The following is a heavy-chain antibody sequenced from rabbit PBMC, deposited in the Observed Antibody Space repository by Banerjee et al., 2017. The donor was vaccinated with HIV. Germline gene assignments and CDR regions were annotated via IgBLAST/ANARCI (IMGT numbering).Heavy chain of an antibody. CDR3: VRDRIATMTMVITVGYYGMDL. J-gene: IGHJ6*01. Sequence: QEQLEESGGDLVKPEGSLTLTCTASGFSFSSSYWMCWVRQAPGKGLEWIACIYAGSSGSTYYASWAKGRFTISKTSSTTVTLQMTSLTAADTATYFCVRDRIATMTMVITVGYYGMDLWGPGTLVT. V-gene: IGHV1S45*01. D-gene: IGHD2-1*01. CDR2: IYAGSSGST. CDR1: GFSFSSSYW.